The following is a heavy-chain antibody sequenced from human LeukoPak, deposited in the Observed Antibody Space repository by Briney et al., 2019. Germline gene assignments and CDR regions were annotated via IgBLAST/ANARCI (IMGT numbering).Heavy chain of an antibody. CDR3: ARVSTVTKGWVYFDY. J-gene: IGHJ4*02. CDR1: GFTFSNYE. V-gene: IGHV3-48*03. Sequence: GGSLRLSCAASGFTFSNYEMHWVRQAPGKGLEWVSYISSSGSDIYYADSVKGRFTISRDNAKNSLYLHMNSLRAEDTAVYYCARVSTVTKGWVYFDYWGQGTLVTVSS. CDR2: ISSSGSDI. D-gene: IGHD4-17*01.